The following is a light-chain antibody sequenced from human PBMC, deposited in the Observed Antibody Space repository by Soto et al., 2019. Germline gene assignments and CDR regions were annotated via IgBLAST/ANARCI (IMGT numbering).Light chain of an antibody. CDR1: SSDVGYYNY. CDR2: EVV. CDR3: SSYAAGSIYV. Sequence: QSVLTQPASVSGAPGQSITISCTGTSSDVGYYNYVSWFQQHPGKAPKLMIYEVVNRPSGVSIRFSGSKSGDTASLTITGLQAEDEADYYCSSYAAGSIYVFGTVTKVTVL. V-gene: IGLV2-14*01. J-gene: IGLJ1*01.